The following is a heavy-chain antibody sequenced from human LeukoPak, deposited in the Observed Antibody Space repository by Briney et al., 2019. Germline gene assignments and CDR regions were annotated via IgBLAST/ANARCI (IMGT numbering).Heavy chain of an antibody. J-gene: IGHJ4*02. D-gene: IGHD6-19*01. V-gene: IGHV1-69*01. Sequence: GSSVKVSCKASGGTFSSYAISWVRQAPGQGLEWMGGIIPIFGTANYAQKFQGRVTITADESTSTANTELRSLRSEDTAVYYCARFAVHRRLTVAGQFGLDYWGQGTLVSVSS. CDR1: GGTFSSYA. CDR3: ARFAVHRRLTVAGQFGLDY. CDR2: IIPIFGTA.